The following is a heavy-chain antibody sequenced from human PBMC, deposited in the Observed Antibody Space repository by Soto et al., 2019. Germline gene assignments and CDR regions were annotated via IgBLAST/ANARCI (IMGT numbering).Heavy chain of an antibody. Sequence: QVQLVESGGGVVQPGRSLRLSCAASGFTFSSYAMHWVRQAPGKGLEWVEVISYDGSNKYYADSVKGRFTISRDNSKNTMYLQMNSLRAENTAVYYCARDPGRWLQSYYFDYWGQGTLVTVS. CDR1: GFTFSSYA. CDR3: ARDPGRWLQSYYFDY. D-gene: IGHD5-12*01. J-gene: IGHJ4*02. V-gene: IGHV3-30-3*01. CDR2: ISYDGSNK.